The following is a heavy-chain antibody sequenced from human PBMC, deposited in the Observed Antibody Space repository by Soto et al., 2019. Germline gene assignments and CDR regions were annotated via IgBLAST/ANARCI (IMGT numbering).Heavy chain of an antibody. CDR1: GFTFSSYA. CDR3: AKDRSVQRWLCY. Sequence: GRSLRLSCAASGFTFSSYAMSWVRQAPGKGLEWVSAISGSGGSTYYADSVKGRFTISRDNSKNTLYLQMNSLRAEDTAVYYCAKDRSVQRWLCYCGQGSLVTVSS. CDR2: ISGSGGST. V-gene: IGHV3-23*01. J-gene: IGHJ4*02. D-gene: IGHD2-21*01.